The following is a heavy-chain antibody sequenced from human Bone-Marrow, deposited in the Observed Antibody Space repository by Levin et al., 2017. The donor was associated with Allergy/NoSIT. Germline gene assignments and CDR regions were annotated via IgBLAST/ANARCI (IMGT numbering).Heavy chain of an antibody. CDR1: GFTFTTYW. CDR2: TNSDGSDT. D-gene: IGHD4-23*01. J-gene: IGHJ4*02. CDR3: ARDLCGGTGFDY. V-gene: IGHV3-74*03. Sequence: SCEVSGFTFTTYWMHWVRQAPGKGLVWVSRTNSDGSDTSYADSVKGRFSISRDNAKNTMYLQMRSLRAEETAIYYCARDLCGGTGFDYWGRGTLVTVSS.